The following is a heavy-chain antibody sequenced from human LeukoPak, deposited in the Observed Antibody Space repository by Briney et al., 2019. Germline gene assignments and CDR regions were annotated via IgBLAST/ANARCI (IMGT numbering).Heavy chain of an antibody. Sequence: GGSLRLSCAASGFTFSSYSMNWVRQAPGKGLECVSYISSSSSTIYYADSVKGRFTISRDNAKNSLYLQMNSLRAEDTAVYYCARGTTVTTLVGNWFDPWGQGTLVTVSS. D-gene: IGHD4-17*01. CDR1: GFTFSSYS. CDR2: ISSSSSTI. V-gene: IGHV3-48*04. CDR3: ARGTTVTTLVGNWFDP. J-gene: IGHJ5*02.